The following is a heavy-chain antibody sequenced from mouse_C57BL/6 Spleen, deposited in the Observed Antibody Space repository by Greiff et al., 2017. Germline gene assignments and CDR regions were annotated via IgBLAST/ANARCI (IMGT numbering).Heavy chain of an antibody. CDR3: TRFELGRYAMDY. CDR2: IDPETGGT. D-gene: IGHD4-1*01. V-gene: IGHV1-15*01. CDR1: GYTFTDYE. J-gene: IGHJ4*01. Sequence: QVQLQQSGAELVRPGASVTLSCKASGYTFTDYEMHWVKQTPVHGLEWIGAIDPETGGTAYNQKFKGKAILTADKSSSTAYMELRSLTSEDSAVYYCTRFELGRYAMDYWGQGTSVTVSS.